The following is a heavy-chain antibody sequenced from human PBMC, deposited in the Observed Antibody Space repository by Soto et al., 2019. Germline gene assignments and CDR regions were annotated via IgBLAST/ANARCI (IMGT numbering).Heavy chain of an antibody. CDR2: ISYDGGNK. CDR3: ARDLRGIVLVPAAIGYDAFDI. CDR1: GFTFSSYG. D-gene: IGHD2-2*01. Sequence: PGGSLRLSCAASGFTFSSYGMHWVRQAPGKRLEWVAVISYDGGNKYYADSVKGRFTISRDNSKNTLYLQMNSLRAEDTAVYYCARDLRGIVLVPAAIGYDAFDIWGQGTMVTVSS. J-gene: IGHJ3*02. V-gene: IGHV3-30*03.